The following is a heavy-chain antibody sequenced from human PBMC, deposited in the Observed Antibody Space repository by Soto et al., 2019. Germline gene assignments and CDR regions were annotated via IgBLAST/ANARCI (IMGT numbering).Heavy chain of an antibody. Sequence: QVQLMQSGAEVKKPGASVKVSCKASGDTFTEYYIHWVRQAPGQGLEWMGTVNPNGGHTPYAQHSQGRVPMTRDTATTTRYVELTRLTSEDTAVYYCARGGHVVVVTAALDYWGQGTLVTVSS. J-gene: IGHJ4*02. D-gene: IGHD2-21*02. V-gene: IGHV1-46*01. CDR2: VNPNGGHT. CDR1: GDTFTEYY. CDR3: ARGGHVVVVTAALDY.